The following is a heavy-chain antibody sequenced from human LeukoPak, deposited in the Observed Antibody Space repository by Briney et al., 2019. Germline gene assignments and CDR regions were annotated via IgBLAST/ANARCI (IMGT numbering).Heavy chain of an antibody. J-gene: IGHJ4*02. D-gene: IGHD2-2*01. CDR2: ISASGGTT. Sequence: GGSLRLSCAASGFTFSSYGMSWVRQAPGKGLEWVSGISASGGTTYYVDSVKGRFTISRDNSKNTLYLQMNSLRAEDTAVYYCANAVVYCSSTSCYDYWGQGTLVTVSS. V-gene: IGHV3-23*01. CDR3: ANAVVYCSSTSCYDY. CDR1: GFTFSSYG.